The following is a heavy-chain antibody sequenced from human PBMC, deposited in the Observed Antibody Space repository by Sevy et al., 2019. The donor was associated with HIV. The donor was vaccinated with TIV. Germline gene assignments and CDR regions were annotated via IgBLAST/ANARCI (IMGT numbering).Heavy chain of an antibody. J-gene: IGHJ1*01. CDR2: ISSSGGST. V-gene: IGHV3-23*01. Sequence: GGSLRLSCAASGFTFSAYAMSWVRQAPGKGLEWVSCISSSGGSTYYADSVKGRFSISRDTSKNTLYLQMNSLRAEDTAVYYCATLRGGLYVSGYFQNWGQGTQVTVSS. CDR3: ATLRGGLYVSGYFQN. D-gene: IGHD3-10*01. CDR1: GFTFSAYA.